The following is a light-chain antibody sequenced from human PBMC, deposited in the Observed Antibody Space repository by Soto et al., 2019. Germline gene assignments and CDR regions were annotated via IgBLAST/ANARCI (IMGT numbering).Light chain of an antibody. Sequence: DIVLTQSPATLSLSPGERATLSCRASQSVSSYLAWYQQKPGQAPRLLIYDASNRATGIPARFSGSGSGTDFSLTISSLEPEDFAVYYCQQRNNWPPWTFGQGTKVEIK. CDR3: QQRNNWPPWT. CDR1: QSVSSY. V-gene: IGKV3-11*01. CDR2: DAS. J-gene: IGKJ1*01.